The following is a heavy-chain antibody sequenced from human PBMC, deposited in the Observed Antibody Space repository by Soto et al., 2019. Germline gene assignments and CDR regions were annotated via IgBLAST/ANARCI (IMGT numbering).Heavy chain of an antibody. CDR1: GGSVSTSSYY. Sequence: SETLSLTSTVSGGSVSTSSYYWGWVRQPPGKGLEWIGSVYYSGSTYYNPSLESRVTISVDKSKNQFSLKLMSLSAADTAVYYCGRLEGLATISYYFDYWGQGALVTVSS. J-gene: IGHJ4*02. V-gene: IGHV4-39*01. CDR2: VYYSGST. D-gene: IGHD3-9*01. CDR3: GRLEGLATISYYFDY.